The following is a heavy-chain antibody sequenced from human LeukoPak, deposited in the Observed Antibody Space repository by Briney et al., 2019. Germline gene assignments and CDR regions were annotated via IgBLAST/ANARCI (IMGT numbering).Heavy chain of an antibody. CDR2: MNPNSGNT. D-gene: IGHD3-3*01. CDR3: ARGKRITIFGMVIKNYYYYYMDV. Sequence: RGASVKVSCKASGYTFTSYDINWVRQATGQGLEWMGWMNPNSGNTGYAQKFQGRVTITRNTSISTAYMELSSLRSEDTAVYYCARGKRITIFGMVIKNYYYYYMDVWGKGTTVTVSS. J-gene: IGHJ6*03. CDR1: GYTFTSYD. V-gene: IGHV1-8*03.